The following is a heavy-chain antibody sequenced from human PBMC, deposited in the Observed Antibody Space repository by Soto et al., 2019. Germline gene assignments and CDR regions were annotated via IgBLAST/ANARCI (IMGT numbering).Heavy chain of an antibody. D-gene: IGHD3-10*01. CDR2: ISYDETNQ. V-gene: IGHV3-30*18. Sequence: QVQLVESGGGVVQPGRSLRLSCAASGFTFSSYAIHWVRQAPGKGLEWVAVISYDETNQFYGDTVKGRFTISRDNSKNTVYLPMSSLRIEDTAVYYCAKDLKAAGGVRGVIYSWFDPWGQGTLVTVAS. CDR1: GFTFSSYA. CDR3: AKDLKAAGGVRGVIYSWFDP. J-gene: IGHJ5*02.